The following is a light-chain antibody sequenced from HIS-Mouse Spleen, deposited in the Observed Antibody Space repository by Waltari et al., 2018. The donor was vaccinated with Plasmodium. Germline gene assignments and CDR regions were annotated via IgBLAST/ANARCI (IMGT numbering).Light chain of an antibody. CDR1: QGISSY. CDR2: AAS. Sequence: AIRMTKSPSAFSASTGDRSTITCRPSQGISSYLAWYQQKPGKAPKLLIYAASTLQSGVPSRFSGSGSGTDFTLTISCLQSEDFATYYCQHYYSYPYTFGQGTKLEIK. CDR3: QHYYSYPYT. V-gene: IGKV1-8*01. J-gene: IGKJ2*01.